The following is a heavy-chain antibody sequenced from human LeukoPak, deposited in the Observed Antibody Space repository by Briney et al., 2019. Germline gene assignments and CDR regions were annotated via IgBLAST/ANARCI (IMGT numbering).Heavy chain of an antibody. CDR2: IKRKTDGGTT. D-gene: IGHD1-26*01. CDR1: GFTFSNAW. Sequence: GGSLRLSCAASGFTFSNAWMSWVRQAPGKGREWVGRIKRKTDGGTTDYAAPVKGRFTISRDDSKNTLYLQMNSLKTEDTAVYYCLSILVGATRTFDIWGQGTMVTVSS. CDR3: LSILVGATRTFDI. V-gene: IGHV3-15*01. J-gene: IGHJ3*02.